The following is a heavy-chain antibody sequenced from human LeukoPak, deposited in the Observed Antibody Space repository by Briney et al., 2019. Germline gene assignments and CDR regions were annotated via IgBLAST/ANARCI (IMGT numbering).Heavy chain of an antibody. V-gene: IGHV3-21*01. CDR1: GFTFSSYS. CDR3: AREVHYYGSGSYTT. Sequence: GGSLRLSCAASGFTFSSYSMNWVRQAPGKGLEWVSSISSSSSYIYSADSVKGRFTISRDNAKNSLYLQMNSLRAEDTAVYYCAREVHYYGSGSYTTWGQGTLVTVSS. J-gene: IGHJ5*02. D-gene: IGHD3-10*01. CDR2: ISSSSSYI.